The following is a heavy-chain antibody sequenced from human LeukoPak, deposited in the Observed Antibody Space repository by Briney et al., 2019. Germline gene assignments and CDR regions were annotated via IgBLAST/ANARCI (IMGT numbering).Heavy chain of an antibody. V-gene: IGHV4-59*08. CDR2: ISYSGST. CDR1: GDSISRYY. D-gene: IGHD3-10*01. J-gene: IGHJ6*02. CDR3: ARHDLGSGRGFYYGMDV. Sequence: SETLSLTCTVSGDSISRYYWSWIRQPPGKGLVWIGYISYSGSTNYNPSLKSRVTMSVDTSKKQLSLKLSSVIAADTAVYHCARHDLGSGRGFYYGMDVWGQGTTVTVSS.